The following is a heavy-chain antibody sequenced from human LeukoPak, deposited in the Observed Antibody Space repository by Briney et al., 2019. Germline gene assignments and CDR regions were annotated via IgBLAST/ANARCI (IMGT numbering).Heavy chain of an antibody. CDR3: ARDREVGATGYYFDY. CDR2: INHSGST. D-gene: IGHD1-26*01. V-gene: IGHV4-34*01. Sequence: PSETLSLTCAVYGGSFSGYYWSWIRQPPGKGLEWIGEINHSGSTNYNPSLKSRVTISVDTSKNQFSLKLSPVTAADTAVYYCARDREVGATGYYFDYWGQGTLVTVSS. J-gene: IGHJ4*02. CDR1: GGSFSGYY.